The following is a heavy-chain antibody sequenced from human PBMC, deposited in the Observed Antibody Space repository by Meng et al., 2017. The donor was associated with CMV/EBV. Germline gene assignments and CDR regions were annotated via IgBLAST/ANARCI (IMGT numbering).Heavy chain of an antibody. J-gene: IGHJ4*02. V-gene: IGHV3-66*02. Sequence: GESLKISCAASGFTFSSYAMSWVRQAPGKGLEWVSVIYSGGSTYYADSVKGRFTISRDNSKNTLYLQMNSLRAEDTAVYYCARDGNYGDYGDGYWGQGTLVTVSS. D-gene: IGHD4-17*01. CDR3: ARDGNYGDYGDGY. CDR1: GFTFSSYA. CDR2: IYSGGST.